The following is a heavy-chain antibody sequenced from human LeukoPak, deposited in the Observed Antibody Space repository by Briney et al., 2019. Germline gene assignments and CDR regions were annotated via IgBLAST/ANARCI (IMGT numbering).Heavy chain of an antibody. CDR1: GFNFSSYG. D-gene: IGHD2-15*01. Sequence: GGSLRLSCAASGFNFSSYGMSWVRQAPGKGLEWVSAISGSGGSTYYADSVKGRFTISRDNSKNTLYLQVNSLRAEDTAVYYCAKEGYCSGGSCYRRSDWFDPWGQGTLVTVSS. J-gene: IGHJ5*02. CDR2: ISGSGGST. CDR3: AKEGYCSGGSCYRRSDWFDP. V-gene: IGHV3-23*01.